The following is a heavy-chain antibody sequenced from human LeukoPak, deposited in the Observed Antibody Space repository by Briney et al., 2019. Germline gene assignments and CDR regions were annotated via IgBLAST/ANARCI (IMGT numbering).Heavy chain of an antibody. J-gene: IGHJ4*02. D-gene: IGHD2-15*01. CDR3: ARPGYCSGGSCHGSPYYFDY. V-gene: IGHV4-39*01. Sequence: SETLSLTCSVSGGSISRSNYYWGWIRQPPGKGLEWIGSIFYIGSTYYNPSLKSRVTISVDTSRNHFSLRLSSVTAADTAVYYCARPGYCSGGSCHGSPYYFDYWGQGTLVTVSS. CDR2: IFYIGST. CDR1: GGSISRSNYY.